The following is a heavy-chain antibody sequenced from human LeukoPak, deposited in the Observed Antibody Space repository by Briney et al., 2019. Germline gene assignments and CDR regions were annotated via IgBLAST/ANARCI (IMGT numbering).Heavy chain of an antibody. CDR3: ARGYSSSWYARGYFQH. V-gene: IGHV1-2*02. J-gene: IGHJ1*01. D-gene: IGHD6-13*01. CDR1: GYTFSSYA. CDR2: INPDSGGR. Sequence: ASVKVSCKASGYTFSSYAMNWVRQSPGQGLEWMGWINPDSGGRNYAQKFQGRVTMTRDTSISTAYMELSRLRSDDTAVYYCARGYSSSWYARGYFQHWGQGTLVTVSS.